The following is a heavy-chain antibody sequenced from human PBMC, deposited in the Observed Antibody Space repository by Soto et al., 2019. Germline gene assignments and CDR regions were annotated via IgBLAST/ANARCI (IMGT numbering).Heavy chain of an antibody. Sequence: GESLNISCKGSGYSFTSYWIGWVRQMPGKGLEWMGIIYPGDSDTRYSPSFQGQVTISADKSISTAYLQWSSLKASDTAMYYCARHPQDYDILTGYYNYYYYGMDVWGQGTTVTVSS. CDR2: IYPGDSDT. D-gene: IGHD3-9*01. J-gene: IGHJ6*02. CDR1: GYSFTSYW. CDR3: ARHPQDYDILTGYYNYYYYGMDV. V-gene: IGHV5-51*01.